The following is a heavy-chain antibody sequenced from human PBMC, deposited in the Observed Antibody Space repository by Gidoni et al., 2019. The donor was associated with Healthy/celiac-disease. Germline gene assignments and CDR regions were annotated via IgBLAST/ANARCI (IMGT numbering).Heavy chain of an antibody. D-gene: IGHD4-17*01. J-gene: IGHJ4*02. CDR2: INAGNGNT. V-gene: IGHV1-3*01. Sequence: QVQLVKSGAEVKKPGASVKVYCKPYGYTFTSNARHWVRQAPGQGLEWMGLINAGNGNTTYSQKFQGRVTIPRDTSASTAYLELSSLRSVDTAVYYCARAKWRPSTVTTTFDYWGQGTLVTVSS. CDR1: GYTFTSNA. CDR3: ARAKWRPSTVTTTFDY.